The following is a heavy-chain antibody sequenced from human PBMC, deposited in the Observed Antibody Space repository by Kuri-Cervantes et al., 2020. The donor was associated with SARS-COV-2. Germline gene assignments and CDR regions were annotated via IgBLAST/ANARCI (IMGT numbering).Heavy chain of an antibody. CDR2: IDPSSRYM. CDR1: GFTFSSHC. J-gene: IGHJ3*02. Sequence: GESLKISCAASGFTFSSHCMNWVRQAPGKGLEWVSSIDPSSRYMSYADSMKGRFTISRDNAKNSLYLQMNSLRAEDTAVYYCARVVFRWELPGAFDIWGQGTMVTVSS. V-gene: IGHV3-21*01. CDR3: ARVVFRWELPGAFDI. D-gene: IGHD1-26*01.